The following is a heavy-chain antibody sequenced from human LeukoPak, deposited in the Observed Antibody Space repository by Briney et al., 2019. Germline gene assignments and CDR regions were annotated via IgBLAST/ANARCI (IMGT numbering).Heavy chain of an antibody. Sequence: PGGSLRLSCAASGFTFSSYAMSWVRQAPGKGLEWVSAISGSGGSTYYADSVKGRFTISRDNSKNTLYLQMNSLRAEDTAVYYCAKAVELPLWSIPGYYFDYWGQGTLVTVSS. J-gene: IGHJ4*02. V-gene: IGHV3-23*01. CDR1: GFTFSSYA. CDR2: ISGSGGST. D-gene: IGHD1-26*01. CDR3: AKAVELPLWSIPGYYFDY.